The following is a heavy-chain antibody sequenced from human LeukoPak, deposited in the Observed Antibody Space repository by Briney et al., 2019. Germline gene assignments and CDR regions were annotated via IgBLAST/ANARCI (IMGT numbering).Heavy chain of an antibody. CDR2: ICGGGGST. CDR3: AKPITAIVKCYYGMDV. J-gene: IGHJ6*04. Sequence: GTLRCSCSGSSSTFCSYAMIWVGQAPGKELKGCSGICGGGGSTYYEDSVKGRLTISRDNSKATLELQMNSLRAEETAVYYCAKPITAIVKCYYGMDVWGKGTKVTVSS. D-gene: IGHD5-18*01. CDR1: SSTFCSYA. V-gene: IGHV3-23*01.